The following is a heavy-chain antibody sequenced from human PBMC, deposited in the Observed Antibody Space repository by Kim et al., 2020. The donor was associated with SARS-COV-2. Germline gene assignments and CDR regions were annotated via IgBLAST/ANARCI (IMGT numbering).Heavy chain of an antibody. CDR3: ARGRSKGAAAGERCFDY. CDR1: GYTFTSYY. D-gene: IGHD6-13*01. V-gene: IGHV1-46*01. CDR2: INPSGGST. J-gene: IGHJ4*02. Sequence: ASVKVSCKASGYTFTSYYMHWVRQAPGQGLEWMGIINPSGGSTSYAQKFQGRVTMTRDTSTSTVYMELSSLRSEDTAVYYCARGRSKGAAAGERCFDYWGQGTLVTVSS.